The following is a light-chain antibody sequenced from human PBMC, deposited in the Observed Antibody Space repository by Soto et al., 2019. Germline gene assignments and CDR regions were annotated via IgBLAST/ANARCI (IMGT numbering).Light chain of an antibody. Sequence: EIVMTQSPATLSVSPGERATLSCRASQSVSSNLAWYQQKPGQAPRLLIYGASTRATGIPARFSGSGSGTEFALTISSLPSEDFAIYYCQQYDKWYTFGQGTKLEIK. V-gene: IGKV3-15*01. J-gene: IGKJ2*01. CDR2: GAS. CDR3: QQYDKWYT. CDR1: QSVSSN.